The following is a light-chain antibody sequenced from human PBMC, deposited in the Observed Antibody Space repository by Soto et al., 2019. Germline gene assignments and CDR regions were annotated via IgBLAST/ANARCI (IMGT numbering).Light chain of an antibody. V-gene: IGKV1-5*03. CDR3: QQYNSYLT. CDR1: QSISSW. CDR2: KTS. J-gene: IGKJ4*02. Sequence: DIQMTQSPSTLSASAGDRVTITCRASQSISSWLAWYQQKPGKAPNLLIYKTSSLESGVPSRFSGSGSGTEATTAISSLQPDDFASYYCQQYNSYLTFGGGTKVEIK.